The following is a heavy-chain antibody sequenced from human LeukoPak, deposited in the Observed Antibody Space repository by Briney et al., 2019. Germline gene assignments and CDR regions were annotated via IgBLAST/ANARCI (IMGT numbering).Heavy chain of an antibody. CDR1: VFTFSSYD. CDR3: ARAAYSSTWYSRYFDL. D-gene: IGHD6-13*01. V-gene: IGHV3-13*01. J-gene: IGHJ2*01. Sequence: GGSLRLSCAASVFTFSSYDIHWVRQATGKGLEWVSGIGTAGEIYYPGSVKGRFTISRENAKNSLYLQMNSLRAGDTAVYYCARAAYSSTWYSRYFDLWGRGTLVTVSS. CDR2: IGTAGEI.